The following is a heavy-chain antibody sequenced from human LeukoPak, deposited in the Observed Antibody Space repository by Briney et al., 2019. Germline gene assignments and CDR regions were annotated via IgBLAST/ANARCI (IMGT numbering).Heavy chain of an antibody. J-gene: IGHJ5*02. CDR1: GGTFSSYA. CDR2: IIPIFGTA. Sequence: ASVKVSCKGSGGTFSSYASSWVRQAPGQGLEWMGGIIPIFGTANYAQKFQGRVTITADESTSTAYMELSSLRSEDTAVYYCARGGVWFGEFPWFDPWGQGTLVTVSS. CDR3: ARGGVWFGEFPWFDP. D-gene: IGHD3-10*01. V-gene: IGHV1-69*13.